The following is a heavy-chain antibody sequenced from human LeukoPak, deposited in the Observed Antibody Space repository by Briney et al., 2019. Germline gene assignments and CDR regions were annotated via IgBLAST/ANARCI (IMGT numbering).Heavy chain of an antibody. Sequence: GGSLRLSCAASGFTFSNYAMNWVRQAPGKGLEWVSAISGSGGTTHYLDSVKGRFTISRDNSKNTLYLQMNSLRAEDTAVYYCAKDPYGSAWYAPPWFDPWGQGTLVTVSS. D-gene: IGHD6-19*01. CDR2: ISGSGGTT. J-gene: IGHJ5*02. CDR1: GFTFSNYA. V-gene: IGHV3-23*01. CDR3: AKDPYGSAWYAPPWFDP.